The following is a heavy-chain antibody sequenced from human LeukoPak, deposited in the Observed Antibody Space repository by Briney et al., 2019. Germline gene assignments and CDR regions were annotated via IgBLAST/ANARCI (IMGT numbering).Heavy chain of an antibody. D-gene: IGHD3-16*01. V-gene: IGHV3-74*01. CDR2: INDEGSGI. CDR1: GFTFRSYW. J-gene: IGHJ6*02. Sequence: PGGSLRLSCAASGFTFRSYWMHWVRQGPGKGLVWVARINDEGSGIAYAGSVKGRFTISRDNAMNTVYLQMNSLRPEDTAVYFCSRVAKANYYERNGHSGMDVWGQGTTVTVSS. CDR3: SRVAKANYYERNGHSGMDV.